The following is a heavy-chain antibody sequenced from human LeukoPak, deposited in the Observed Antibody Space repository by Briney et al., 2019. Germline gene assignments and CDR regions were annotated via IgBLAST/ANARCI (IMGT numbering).Heavy chain of an antibody. V-gene: IGHV4-4*02. D-gene: IGHD6-19*01. CDR2: MYLGGTT. CDR3: AGLEGRYSTDWFYFFDY. Sequence: SETLSLTCTVSGGSISSLNLRGWLRQPPGKGLEWIGEMYLGGTTNFNPSLKSRVTILIDKSKNQLSLQLTSVTAADTAVYYCAGLEGRYSTDWFYFFDYWGQGALVTVSS. CDR1: GGSISSLNL. J-gene: IGHJ4*02.